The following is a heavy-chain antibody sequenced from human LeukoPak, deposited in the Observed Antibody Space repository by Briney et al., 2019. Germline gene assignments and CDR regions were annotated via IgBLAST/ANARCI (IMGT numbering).Heavy chain of an antibody. J-gene: IGHJ4*02. V-gene: IGHV1-2*02. CDR1: GYSFTGYY. D-gene: IGHD3-22*01. Sequence: GASVKVSCKASGYSFTGYYMHWVRQAPGQGLEWMGWINPNSGGTNYAQKFQGRVTMTRDMSISTAYMELSRLRSDDTAVFYCARGDSSPYYYFDYWGQGTLVTVSS. CDR2: INPNSGGT. CDR3: ARGDSSPYYYFDY.